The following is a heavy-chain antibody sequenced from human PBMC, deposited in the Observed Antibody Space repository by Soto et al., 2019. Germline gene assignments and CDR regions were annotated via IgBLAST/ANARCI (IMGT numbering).Heavy chain of an antibody. CDR3: ARGSSRDGYSG. CDR1: GFTFSTFS. Sequence: PGGSLRLSCAASGFTFSTFSMTWVRQAPGKGLEWVSYISDTGSAVHYLDSVKGRFTVSRDNDQSSVYLQMNSLRDEDTAVYYCARGSSRDGYSGWGQGTLVTVSS. J-gene: IGHJ4*02. V-gene: IGHV3-48*02. CDR2: ISDTGSAV. D-gene: IGHD5-12*01.